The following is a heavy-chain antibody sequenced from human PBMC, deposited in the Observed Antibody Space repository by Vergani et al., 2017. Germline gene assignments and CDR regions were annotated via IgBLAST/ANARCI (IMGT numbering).Heavy chain of an antibody. CDR1: GGSISSGSYY. D-gene: IGHD5-24*01. CDR3: ARRDGDY. V-gene: IGHV4-61*02. CDR2: IYTSGST. J-gene: IGHJ4*02. Sequence: QVQLQESGPGLVKPSQTLSLTCTVAGGSISSGSYYWSWIRQPAGKGLEWIGRIYTSGSTNYNPSLKSRVTISVDTSKNQFSLKLSSVPAADTAVYYCARRDGDYWGQGTLVTVSS.